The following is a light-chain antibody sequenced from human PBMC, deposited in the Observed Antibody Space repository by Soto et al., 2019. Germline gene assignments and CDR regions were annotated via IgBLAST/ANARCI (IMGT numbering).Light chain of an antibody. CDR3: QHYHGWPIT. CDR1: QSVSSS. J-gene: IGKJ5*01. V-gene: IGKV3-15*01. CDR2: DAS. Sequence: EIVMTQSPATLSVSPVERATLSCRASQSVSSSLAWYQQKPGQAPRLLIYDASTRATGILARFSGSGSGTEFTLTISSLQSEDFAVYYCQHYHGWPITFGQGTRLEIK.